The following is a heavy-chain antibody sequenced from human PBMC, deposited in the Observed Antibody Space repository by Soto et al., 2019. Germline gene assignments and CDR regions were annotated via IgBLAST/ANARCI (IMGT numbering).Heavy chain of an antibody. D-gene: IGHD3-3*01. CDR1: GGTFSSYT. CDR2: IIPILGIA. CDR3: AIFWSGSLDDY. V-gene: IGHV1-69*02. Sequence: SVKVSCKASGGTFSSYTISWVRQAPGQGLEWMGRIIPILGIANYAQKFQGRVTITADKSTSTAYMELSSLRSEDTAVYYCAIFWSGSLDDYWGHGTLVTVSS. J-gene: IGHJ4*01.